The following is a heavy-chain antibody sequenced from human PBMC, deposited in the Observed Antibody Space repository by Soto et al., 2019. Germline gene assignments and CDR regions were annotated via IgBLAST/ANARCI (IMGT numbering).Heavy chain of an antibody. J-gene: IGHJ6*02. CDR3: ARSQGSSTSLEIYYYYYYGMDV. D-gene: IGHD2-2*01. Sequence: QVQLVQSGAEVKKPGSSVKVSCKASGGTFSSYAISWVRQAPGQGREWMGGLIPISDTTNYEQKFQGRVTITADDSTSTAYMELSSLRSEDTAVYYCARSQGSSTSLEIYYYYYYGMDVWGQGTTVTVSS. CDR1: GGTFSSYA. V-gene: IGHV1-69*01. CDR2: LIPISDTT.